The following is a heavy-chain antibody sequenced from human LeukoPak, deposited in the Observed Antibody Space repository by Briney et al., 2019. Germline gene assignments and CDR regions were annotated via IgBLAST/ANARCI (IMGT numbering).Heavy chain of an antibody. Sequence: GGSLRLSCAASGFTFSRHSMSWVRKAPGKELEWVSSSSTSSSYIYYADSVKGRFTISRDNAKNSLYLQMNSLRAEDTAVYYCAELGITMIGGVWGKGTTVTISS. J-gene: IGHJ6*04. V-gene: IGHV3-21*01. CDR2: SSTSSSYI. D-gene: IGHD3-10*02. CDR1: GFTFSRHS. CDR3: AELGITMIGGV.